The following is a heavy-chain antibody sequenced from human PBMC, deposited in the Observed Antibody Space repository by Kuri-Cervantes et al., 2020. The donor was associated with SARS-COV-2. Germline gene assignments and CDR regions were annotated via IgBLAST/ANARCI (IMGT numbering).Heavy chain of an antibody. J-gene: IGHJ4*02. CDR3: LKGIAGNADC. CDR1: GFGFSGYP. V-gene: IGHV3-30*07. D-gene: IGHD2-15*01. Sequence: GGSLRLSCAASGFGFSGYPVHWVRQAPGKGLEWVAVISSDGTKTYYTDSVKGRFTITRDSSNNAVYLQMNSLRAEDTAIYYCLKGIAGNADCWGQGTLVTVSS. CDR2: ISSDGTKT.